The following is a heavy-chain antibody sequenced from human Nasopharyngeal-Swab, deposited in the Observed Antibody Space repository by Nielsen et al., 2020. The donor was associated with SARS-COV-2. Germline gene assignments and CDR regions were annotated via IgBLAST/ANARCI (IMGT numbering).Heavy chain of an antibody. Sequence: GGSLRLSCAASGFTFNSHGMHWVRQAPGKGLEWVAVISFDGSKKYYADSVKGRFTISRDNAKNTLYLQMNNLRAEDTALYYCARDVAGADSAWGQGTLVTVSS. V-gene: IGHV3-30*03. D-gene: IGHD2-21*01. CDR2: ISFDGSKK. CDR1: GFTFNSHG. J-gene: IGHJ5*02. CDR3: ARDVAGADSA.